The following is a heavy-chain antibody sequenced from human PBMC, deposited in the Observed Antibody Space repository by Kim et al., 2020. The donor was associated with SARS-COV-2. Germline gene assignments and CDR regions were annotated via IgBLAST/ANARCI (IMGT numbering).Heavy chain of an antibody. CDR3: ARARDWVVGICNADT. CDR2: IWYDGSNK. J-gene: IGHJ5*01. V-gene: IGHV3-33*01. Sequence: GGSLRLSCAASGFTFSSSGMHWVRQAPGKRLECVAVIWYDGSNKHYADSVKGRFTISSDNSRNTQYLPMTSLRAEDTAVYYCARARDWVVGICNADTWG. D-gene: IGHD2-15*01. CDR1: GFTFSSSG.